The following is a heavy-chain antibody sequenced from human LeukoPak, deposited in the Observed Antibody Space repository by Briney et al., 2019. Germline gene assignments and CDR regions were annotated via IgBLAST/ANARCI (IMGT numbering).Heavy chain of an antibody. V-gene: IGHV4-59*01. Sequence: SETLSLTCTVSGGSISSYYWSWIRQPPGKGLEWIGCIYYSGSTNYNPSLKSRVTISVVTSKNQFSLKLSSVTAADTAVYYCAGYLFDYGGNNYFDYWGQGTLVTVSS. J-gene: IGHJ4*02. CDR2: IYYSGST. CDR1: GGSISSYY. CDR3: AGYLFDYGGNNYFDY. D-gene: IGHD4-23*01.